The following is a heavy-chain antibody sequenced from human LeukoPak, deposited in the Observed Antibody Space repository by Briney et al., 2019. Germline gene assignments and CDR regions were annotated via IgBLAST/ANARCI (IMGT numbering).Heavy chain of an antibody. V-gene: IGHV4-59*08. Sequence: PSETLSLTCTVSGGSITGYYWSWIRQPPGKGLEWIGYIYYSGNTNYNSSLKSRVTISADTSKNQFSLKLSTVTAADPAVYYCARRKVMGIAMAGTGVWNAFDIWGQGTMVTVSS. CDR1: GGSITGYY. CDR2: IYYSGNT. J-gene: IGHJ3*02. CDR3: ARRKVMGIAMAGTGVWNAFDI. D-gene: IGHD6-19*01.